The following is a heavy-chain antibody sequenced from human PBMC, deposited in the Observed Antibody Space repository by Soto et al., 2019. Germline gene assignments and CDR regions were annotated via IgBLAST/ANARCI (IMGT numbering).Heavy chain of an antibody. V-gene: IGHV1-18*01. CDR3: ARRSDILTGYYSVYYYYGMDV. CDR2: ISAYNGNT. Sequence: QVQLVQSGAEVKKPGASVKVSCKASGYTFTSYGISWVRQAPGQGLEWMGWISAYNGNTNYAQKLQGRVTMTTDTSTSTAYMERRSLRSDDTAVYYCARRSDILTGYYSVYYYYGMDVWGQGTTVTVSS. CDR1: GYTFTSYG. J-gene: IGHJ6*02. D-gene: IGHD3-9*01.